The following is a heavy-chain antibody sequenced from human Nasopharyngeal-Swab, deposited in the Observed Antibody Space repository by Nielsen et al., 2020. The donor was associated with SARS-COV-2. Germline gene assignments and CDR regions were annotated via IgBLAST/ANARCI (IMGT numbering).Heavy chain of an antibody. D-gene: IGHD3-3*01. V-gene: IGHV3-21*01. CDR2: ISSSSSYI. CDR3: AREDDFWSGSTDYHYYYYMDV. J-gene: IGHJ6*03. Sequence: WIRQPPGKGLEWVSSISSSSSYIYYADSVKGRFTISRDNAKNSLYLQMNSLRAEDTAVYYCAREDDFWSGSTDYHYYYYMDVWGKGTTVTVSS.